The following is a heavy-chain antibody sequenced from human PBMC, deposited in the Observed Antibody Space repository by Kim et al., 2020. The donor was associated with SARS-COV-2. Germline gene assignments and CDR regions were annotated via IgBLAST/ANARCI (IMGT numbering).Heavy chain of an antibody. V-gene: IGHV5-10-1*01. J-gene: IGHJ3*02. CDR3: ARQRGGGQHAFDI. D-gene: IGHD2-15*01. Sequence: SPSFQGHVTISADKSISTAYLQWSSLKASDTAMYYCARQRGGGQHAFDIWGQGTMVTVSS.